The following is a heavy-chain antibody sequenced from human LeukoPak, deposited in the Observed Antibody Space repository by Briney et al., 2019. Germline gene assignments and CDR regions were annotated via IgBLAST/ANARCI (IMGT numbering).Heavy chain of an antibody. CDR1: GFTFSSYA. CDR3: ARDLGNGYYIYYYYGMDV. J-gene: IGHJ6*02. Sequence: GGSLRLSCTASGFTFSSYAMHWVRQAPGKGLEWVAVISYDGSNKYYADSVKGRFTISRDNSKNTLYLQMNSLRAEDTAVYYCARDLGNGYYIYYYYGMDVWGQGTTVTVSS. CDR2: ISYDGSNK. D-gene: IGHD4-17*01. V-gene: IGHV3-30*04.